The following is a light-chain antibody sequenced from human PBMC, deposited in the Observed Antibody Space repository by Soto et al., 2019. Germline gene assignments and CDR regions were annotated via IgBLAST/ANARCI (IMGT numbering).Light chain of an antibody. J-gene: IGKJ4*01. CDR3: QQLNSYPLT. CDR2: EAS. V-gene: IGKV1-9*01. Sequence: DIQLTQSPSFLSASVGDRVTITCRASQGISSFLAWYQQKTGKAPKLLIYEASTLQSGVPSRFSGSGSGTEFTLTISSLKPEDFATYYCQQLNSYPLTCGGGTKVEIK. CDR1: QGISSF.